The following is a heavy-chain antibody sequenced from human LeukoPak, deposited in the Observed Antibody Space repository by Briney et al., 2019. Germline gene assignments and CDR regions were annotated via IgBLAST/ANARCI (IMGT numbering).Heavy chain of an antibody. CDR1: GGSISSHY. D-gene: IGHD5-18*01. V-gene: IGHV4-59*11. CDR3: ARVVDTAYIIDY. Sequence: ASETLSLTCTVYGGSISSHYWSWIRQPPGKGLEWIGYIYYSGSTNYNPPLKSRVTISVDTSKNQFSLKLSSVTAADTAVYYCARVVDTAYIIDYWGQGTLVTVSS. J-gene: IGHJ4*02. CDR2: IYYSGST.